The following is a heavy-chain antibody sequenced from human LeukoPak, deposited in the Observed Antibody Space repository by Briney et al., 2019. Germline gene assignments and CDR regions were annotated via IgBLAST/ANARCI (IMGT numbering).Heavy chain of an antibody. V-gene: IGHV4-34*01. CDR2: INHSGST. CDR1: GGSFSGYY. J-gene: IGHJ4*02. D-gene: IGHD3-10*01. Sequence: SETLSLTCAVYGGSFSGYYWSWIRQPPGKGLEWIGEINHSGSTNYNPSLKSRVTISVDTSKSQFSLKLSSVTAADTAVYYCARSYYYGSGSYYKKRAYFDYWGQGTLVTVSS. CDR3: ARSYYYGSGSYYKKRAYFDY.